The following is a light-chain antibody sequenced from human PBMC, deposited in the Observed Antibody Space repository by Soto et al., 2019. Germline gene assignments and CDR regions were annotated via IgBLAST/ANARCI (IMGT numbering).Light chain of an antibody. Sequence: DIQMTQSPSTLSASVGDRDTITCRASQNIYIWLAWYQQKPGKAPRVVINKASTLESGVPSRFSGSGLGTEFTLTIDSLQPDDFATYYCQHFNDYYVAFGQGTRVEVK. CDR1: QNIYIW. J-gene: IGKJ1*01. CDR3: QHFNDYYVA. CDR2: KAS. V-gene: IGKV1-5*03.